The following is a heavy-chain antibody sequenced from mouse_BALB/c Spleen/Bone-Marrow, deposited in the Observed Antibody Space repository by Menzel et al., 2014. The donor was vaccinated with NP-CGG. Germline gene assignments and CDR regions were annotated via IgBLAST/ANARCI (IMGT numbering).Heavy chain of an antibody. V-gene: IGHV1-87*01. CDR2: IYPGDGDT. D-gene: IGHD1-1*01. CDR1: AYTFTSYW. J-gene: IGHJ1*01. CDR3: AEGYYYGSTYDWYFDV. Sequence: QVQLKQSGAELARPGASVKLSCKASAYTFTSYWMQWVKQRPGQGLEWIGAIYPGDGDTRYTQKFKDKATLTADKSSSTAYMQISSLVSEDSAVYYCAEGYYYGSTYDWYFDVWGAGTTVTVSS.